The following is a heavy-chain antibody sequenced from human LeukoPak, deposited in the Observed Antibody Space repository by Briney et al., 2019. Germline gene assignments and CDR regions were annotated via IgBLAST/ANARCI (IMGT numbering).Heavy chain of an antibody. J-gene: IGHJ4*02. V-gene: IGHV3-7*01. CDR1: GMIFSKYW. Sequence: GGSLRLSCEASGMIFSKYWMSWVRQAPGKGLEWVGNIKQDGSEKYYLDSVKGRFTISRDNAKNSLYLHMNSLRAEDTAAYYCATSWDYWGQGTLVTVSS. CDR3: ATSWDY. CDR2: IKQDGSEK.